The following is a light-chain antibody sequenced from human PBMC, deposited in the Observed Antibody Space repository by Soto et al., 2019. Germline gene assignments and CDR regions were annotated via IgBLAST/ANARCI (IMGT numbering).Light chain of an antibody. Sequence: EIVLTQSPGTLSLSPGERATLSCRASQSVSNSYLAWYQQKPGQTPRLLISGASNRATGIPDRFSGSGSGTDFTLTINRLEPEDVAVYYCQQYGTSALTFGQGTRLDIK. CDR2: GAS. CDR1: QSVSNSY. J-gene: IGKJ5*01. CDR3: QQYGTSALT. V-gene: IGKV3-20*01.